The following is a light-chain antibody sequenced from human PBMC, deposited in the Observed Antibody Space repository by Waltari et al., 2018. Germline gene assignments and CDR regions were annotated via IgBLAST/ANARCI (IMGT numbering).Light chain of an antibody. CDR3: QHNYGSPRT. CDR1: ENVNNY. CDR2: RAS. J-gene: IGKJ1*01. Sequence: DIQMTQSPSSLSASVGERVPIPCRASENVNNYLNWYQQKPGKAPKLLIFRASTLQSGVPSRFSGSGSGTDYTFTISSLQSEDVATYYCQHNYGSPRTFGQGTKVEIK. V-gene: IGKV1-39*01.